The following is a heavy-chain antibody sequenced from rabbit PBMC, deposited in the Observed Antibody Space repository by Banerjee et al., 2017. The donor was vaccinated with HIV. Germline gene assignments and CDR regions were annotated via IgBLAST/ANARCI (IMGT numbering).Heavy chain of an antibody. V-gene: IGHV1S47*01. CDR3: VREVAARFGL. D-gene: IGHD4-1*01. CDR2: IDPIFHTT. Sequence: QEQLQETGGGLVQPGGSLTLSCKASGFDFSSYGVSWVRQAPGKGLEWIGYIDPIFHTTTDANWVNGRFSISRENTQNTVSLQLNSLTAADTATYFCVREVAARFGLWGQGTLVTVS. CDR1: GFDFSSYG. J-gene: IGHJ3*01.